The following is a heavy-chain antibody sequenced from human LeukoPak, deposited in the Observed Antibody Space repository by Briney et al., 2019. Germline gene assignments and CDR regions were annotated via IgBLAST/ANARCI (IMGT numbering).Heavy chain of an antibody. Sequence: GGSLRLSCAASGFTFSSYAMSWVRQAPGKGLEWVSVIYSGGSTYYADSVKGRFTISRDNSKNTLYLQMNSLRAEDTAVYYCARSLAVAPPRKGQWLVECYFDYWGQGTLVTVSS. V-gene: IGHV3-53*01. CDR3: ARSLAVAPPRKGQWLVECYFDY. CDR1: GFTFSSYA. J-gene: IGHJ4*02. CDR2: IYSGGST. D-gene: IGHD6-19*01.